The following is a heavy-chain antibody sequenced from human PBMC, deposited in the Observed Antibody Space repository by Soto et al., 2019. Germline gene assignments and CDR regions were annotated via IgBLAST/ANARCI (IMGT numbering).Heavy chain of an antibody. D-gene: IGHD4-17*01. CDR1: GFSLNTGGAG. CDR2: IYWNEDI. V-gene: IGHV2-5*01. CDR3: AHRGYGDYPRDNWFDP. J-gene: IGHJ5*02. Sequence: QITLKESGPTLVKPIQTLTLTCTFSGFSLNTGGAGVGWIRQPPGEALEWLALIYWNEDIRYSPSLKTRLTITKDTSKNQVVLTMTNMDPVDTATYYCAHRGYGDYPRDNWFDPWGQGTLVTVSS.